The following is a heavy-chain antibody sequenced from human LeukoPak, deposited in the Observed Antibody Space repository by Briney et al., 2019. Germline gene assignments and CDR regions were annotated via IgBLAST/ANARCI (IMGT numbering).Heavy chain of an antibody. Sequence: GASVKVSCKASGYTFTGYYMHWVRQAPGQGLEWMGWINPNSGGTNYAQKFQGRVTMTRDTSTSTAYMELSRLRSDDTAVYYCARGSGGYSYGEYYFDYWGQGTLVTVSS. J-gene: IGHJ4*02. V-gene: IGHV1-2*02. CDR3: ARGSGGYSYGEYYFDY. CDR2: INPNSGGT. CDR1: GYTFTGYY. D-gene: IGHD5-18*01.